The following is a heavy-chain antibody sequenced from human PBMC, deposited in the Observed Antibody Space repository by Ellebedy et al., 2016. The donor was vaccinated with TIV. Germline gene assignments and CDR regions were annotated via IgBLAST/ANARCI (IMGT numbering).Heavy chain of an antibody. J-gene: IGHJ4*02. CDR3: VRGSGFICDY. CDR2: IKEDGSEK. Sequence: PGGSLRLSCVASGFTFTSYWMSWVRQAPGKGLEWVANIKEDGSEKYYVDSVRGRFTISRDNGKNSLYLQMNSLRVEDTSVYYCVRGSGFICDYWGQGTLVTVSS. D-gene: IGHD3-3*01. V-gene: IGHV3-7*01. CDR1: GFTFTSYW.